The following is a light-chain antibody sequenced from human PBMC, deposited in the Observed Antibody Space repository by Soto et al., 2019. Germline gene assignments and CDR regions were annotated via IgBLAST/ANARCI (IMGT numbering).Light chain of an antibody. Sequence: QSVLTQPPSVSAAPRQRVTISCSGSSSNIGNNAVNWYQQLPGKAPKLLIYYNDLLPSGVSDRFSASKSGTSASLAIRGLQSEDEANYYCAAWDASLNGVVFGGGTKLTVL. J-gene: IGLJ2*01. CDR3: AAWDASLNGVV. CDR1: SSNIGNNA. V-gene: IGLV1-36*01. CDR2: YND.